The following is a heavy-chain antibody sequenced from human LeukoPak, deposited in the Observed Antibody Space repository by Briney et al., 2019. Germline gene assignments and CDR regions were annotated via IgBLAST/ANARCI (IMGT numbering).Heavy chain of an antibody. Sequence: GASVKVSCKASGYTFTDYYVHWVRQVPGQGLEWMGLIYPKNGGTDYAQKFQGRVTMTRDTSISTVYLDLSGLRYDDTAMYYCVRENWHYSGWGQGTLVTVSS. D-gene: IGHD1-7*01. V-gene: IGHV1-2*02. CDR3: VRENWHYSG. J-gene: IGHJ4*02. CDR1: GYTFTDYY. CDR2: IYPKNGGT.